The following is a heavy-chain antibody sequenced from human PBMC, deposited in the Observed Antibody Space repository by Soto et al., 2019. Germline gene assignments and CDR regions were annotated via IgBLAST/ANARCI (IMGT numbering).Heavy chain of an antibody. CDR2: ISPAGSST. J-gene: IGHJ5*02. D-gene: IGHD2-2*01. CDR1: GFTVSSYW. V-gene: IGHV3-74*01. CDR3: VRDGHCITTSCYGNWFDP. Sequence: GGSLRLSCAASGFTVSSYWTHWVRQAPGKGLVWVSRISPAGSSTYYADSVRGRFTISKDTAKNTVYLQINSLGAEDTAVYYCVRDGHCITTSCYGNWFDPWGQGTLVTVSS.